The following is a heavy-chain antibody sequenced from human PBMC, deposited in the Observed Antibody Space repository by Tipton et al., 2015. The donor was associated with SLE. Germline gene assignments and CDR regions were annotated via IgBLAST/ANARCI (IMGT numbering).Heavy chain of an antibody. Sequence: TLSLTCAVYGGSFSGYYWSWIRQPPGKGLEWIGEINHSGSTNYNPSLKSRVTISVDTSKNQFSLKLSSVTAADTAVYYCARADGAAAGTGRAFDIWGQGTMVTVSS. CDR2: INHSGST. CDR1: GGSFSGYY. D-gene: IGHD6-13*01. CDR3: ARADGAAAGTGRAFDI. V-gene: IGHV4-34*01. J-gene: IGHJ3*02.